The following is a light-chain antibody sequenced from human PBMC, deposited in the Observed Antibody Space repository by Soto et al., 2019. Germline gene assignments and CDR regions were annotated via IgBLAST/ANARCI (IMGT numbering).Light chain of an antibody. CDR3: MQARRTPIT. CDR1: QSLLHSNGYTY. J-gene: IGKJ2*01. Sequence: EIVMTQSPLSLPVTPGEPASISCRSSQSLLHSNGYTYLDWYLQKPGQSPQVLIYLGSYRASGVPDRISGSATGKDLTLKISRVDAEDVGVYYCMQARRTPITFGQETKLEI. V-gene: IGKV2-28*01. CDR2: LGS.